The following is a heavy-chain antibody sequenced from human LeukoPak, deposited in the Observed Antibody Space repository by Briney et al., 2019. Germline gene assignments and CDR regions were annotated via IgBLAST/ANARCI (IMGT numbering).Heavy chain of an antibody. CDR2: TSGSGGAT. J-gene: IGHJ4*02. D-gene: IGHD1-26*01. V-gene: IGHV3-23*01. CDR1: GFTFSSYA. CDR3: ARRIGGANNFDN. Sequence: GGSLRLSCAASGFTFSSYAMSWVRQAPGKGLEWVSVTSGSGGATYYADSVKGRFTISRDNTKNTLYLQMNSLRDEDTAVYYCARRIGGANNFDNWGQGTLVTVSS.